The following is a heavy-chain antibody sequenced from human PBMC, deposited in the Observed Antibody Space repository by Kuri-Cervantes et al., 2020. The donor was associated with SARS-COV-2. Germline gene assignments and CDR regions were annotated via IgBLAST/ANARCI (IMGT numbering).Heavy chain of an antibody. CDR1: GGTFISYA. D-gene: IGHD2-2*01. V-gene: IGHV1-69*13. Sequence: SVKVSCKASGGTFISYAISWVRQAPGQGLEWMGRIIPIFGTANYAQKFQGRVTITADESTSTAYMELSSLRSEDTAVYYCARASTYCSSTSCYDYYYMDVWGKGTTVTVSS. CDR3: ARASTYCSSTSCYDYYYMDV. CDR2: IIPIFGTA. J-gene: IGHJ6*03.